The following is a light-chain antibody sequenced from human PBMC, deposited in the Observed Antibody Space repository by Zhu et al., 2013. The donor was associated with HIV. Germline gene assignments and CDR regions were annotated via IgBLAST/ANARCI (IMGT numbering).Light chain of an antibody. J-gene: IGKJ2*01. CDR2: GAS. CDR1: QSVANS. V-gene: IGKV3-11*01. CDR3: LQDYNFPYT. Sequence: EIVLTQSPVTLSLSPGERATLSCRASQSVANSLAWYQQKPGQPPRLLIYGASNRATGIPDRFSGSGSGTLFTLTITRLEPEDFATYYCLQDYNFPYTFGQGTKLEIK.